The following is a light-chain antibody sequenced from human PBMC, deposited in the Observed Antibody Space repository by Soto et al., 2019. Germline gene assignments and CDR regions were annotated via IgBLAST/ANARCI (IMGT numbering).Light chain of an antibody. Sequence: MTQSPSSLSASVGDRVTITCRASQGISSYLAWYQQKPGKVPKLLISGTSTRATGIPDRISGSRSGTEFTLTISSLQSEDFGVYYCQQFDDWPTFGQGTK. CDR2: GTS. CDR3: QQFDDWPT. CDR1: QGISSY. V-gene: IGKV3-15*01. J-gene: IGKJ1*01.